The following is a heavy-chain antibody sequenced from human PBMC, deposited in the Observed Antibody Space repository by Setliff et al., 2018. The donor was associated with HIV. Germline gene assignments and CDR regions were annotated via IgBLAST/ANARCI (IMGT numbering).Heavy chain of an antibody. Sequence: ASVKVSCKASGYTFSSYGISWVRQAPGQGVEWMGWISAYNGNTNYAQKLQGRVTMTTDTSTSTAYMELRSLRSDGTAVYYCARGYYNFWSGYYDSRFPNPIDAFDIWGQGTMVTVSS. CDR1: GYTFSSYG. CDR3: ARGYYNFWSGYYDSRFPNPIDAFDI. J-gene: IGHJ3*02. D-gene: IGHD3-3*01. CDR2: ISAYNGNT. V-gene: IGHV1-18*01.